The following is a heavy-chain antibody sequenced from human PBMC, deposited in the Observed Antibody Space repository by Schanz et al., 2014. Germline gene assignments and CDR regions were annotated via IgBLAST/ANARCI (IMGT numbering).Heavy chain of an antibody. CDR1: GFTFSSHW. D-gene: IGHD3-10*01. V-gene: IGHV3-74*02. J-gene: IGHJ4*02. Sequence: EVQLLESGGGLVQPGGSLRLSCAASGFTFSSHWMHWVRQDPGKGLVWVARINSVGSNTDYADSVTGRFTISRDNAKNSLYLQMNSLRAEDTAVYHCVSSGSYSSYAVWGQGTLVTVSS. CDR2: INSVGSNT. CDR3: VSSGSYSSYAV.